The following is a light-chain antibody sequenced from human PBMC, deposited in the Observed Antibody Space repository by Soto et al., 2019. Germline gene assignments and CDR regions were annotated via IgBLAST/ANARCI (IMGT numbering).Light chain of an antibody. J-gene: IGLJ1*01. CDR2: DVS. CDR3: SSFTSSSTRV. CDR1: SRGVGAYNY. V-gene: IGLV2-14*01. Sequence: QSVLTQSASVSGSAGQSITISCTGTSRGVGAYNYVSWYQQHPGKAPKLIIYDVSNRPSGVSNRFSGSKSGNTASLTISALQAEDEADYYCSSFTSSSTRVFGTGTKVTVL.